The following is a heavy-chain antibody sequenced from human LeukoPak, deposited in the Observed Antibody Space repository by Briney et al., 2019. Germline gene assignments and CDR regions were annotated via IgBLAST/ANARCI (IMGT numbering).Heavy chain of an antibody. D-gene: IGHD2-2*01. CDR2: ISYDGSNK. CDR1: GFTFSSYA. J-gene: IGHJ4*02. Sequence: GGSLRLSCAASGFTFSSYAMHWVRQAPGKGLEWVAVISYDGSNKYYADSVKGRFTISRDNSKNTLYLQMNSLRAEDTAVYYCAKDPVDIVVVPAALASEYYFDYWGQGTLVTVSS. V-gene: IGHV3-30-3*01. CDR3: AKDPVDIVVVPAALASEYYFDY.